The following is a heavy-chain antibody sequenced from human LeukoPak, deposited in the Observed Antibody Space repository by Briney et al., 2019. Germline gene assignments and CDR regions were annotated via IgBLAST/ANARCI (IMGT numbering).Heavy chain of an antibody. CDR3: AGSVDTAMIDY. Sequence: GGSLRLSCVASGFTFRTYEMNWVRQAPGKGLEWVSYISSSGSTIYYADSVKGRFTISRDNAKNSLYLQMNSLRAEDTAVYYCAGSVDTAMIDYWGQGTLVTVSS. CDR1: GFTFRTYE. V-gene: IGHV3-48*03. D-gene: IGHD5-18*01. J-gene: IGHJ4*02. CDR2: ISSSGSTI.